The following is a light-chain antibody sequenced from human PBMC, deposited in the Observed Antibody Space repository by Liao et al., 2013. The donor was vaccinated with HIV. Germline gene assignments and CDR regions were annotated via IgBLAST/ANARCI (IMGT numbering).Light chain of an antibody. CDR2: QDN. CDR3: QAWDSRGV. CDR1: KLGDKY. J-gene: IGLJ1*01. V-gene: IGLV3-1*01. Sequence: SYELTQPPSVSVSPGQTASITCSGDKLGDKYACWYQQKTGQSPVLVIYQDNRRPSGIPDRFSGSYSGNTATLTITGTQALDEADYYCQAWDSRGVFGTGTKVIVL.